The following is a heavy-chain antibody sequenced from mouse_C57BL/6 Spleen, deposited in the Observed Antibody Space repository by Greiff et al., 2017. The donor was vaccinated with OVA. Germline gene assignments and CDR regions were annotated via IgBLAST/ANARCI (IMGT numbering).Heavy chain of an antibody. J-gene: IGHJ1*03. D-gene: IGHD4-1*01. Sequence: EVNVVESGEGLVKPGGSLKLSCAASGFTFSSYAMSWVRQTPEKRLEWVAYISSGGDYIYYADTVKGRFTISRDNARNTLYLQMSSLKSEDTAMYYCTREGLGLGPYWYFDVWGTGTTVTVSS. CDR1: GFTFSSYA. CDR2: ISSGGDYI. CDR3: TREGLGLGPYWYFDV. V-gene: IGHV5-9-1*02.